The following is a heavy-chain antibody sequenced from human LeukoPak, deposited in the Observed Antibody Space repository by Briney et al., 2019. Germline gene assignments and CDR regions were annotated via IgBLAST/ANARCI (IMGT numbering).Heavy chain of an antibody. CDR2: IYYSGNT. J-gene: IGHJ4*02. D-gene: IGHD6-19*01. V-gene: IGHV4-59*01. Sequence: SETLSLTCTVSGGSISTYYWSWIRQPPGKGLEWVGYIYYSGNTNYNPSLKSRITISIDTSKNQFSLRLSSVTAADTAVYYCARVGSGCFDYWGQGTLVTVSS. CDR3: ARVGSGCFDY. CDR1: GGSISTYY.